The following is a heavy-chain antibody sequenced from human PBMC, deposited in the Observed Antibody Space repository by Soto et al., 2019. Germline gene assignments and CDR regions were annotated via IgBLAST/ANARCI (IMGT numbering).Heavy chain of an antibody. V-gene: IGHV4-31*03. J-gene: IGHJ4*02. CDR2: IYYSGST. CDR3: ARVGYSSSSIDY. Sequence: PSETLSLTCTVSGGSISSTGYYWAWVRQPPGKGLEWIGYIYYSGSTYYNPSLKSRVTISVDTSKNQFSLKLSSLTAADTAVYYSARVGYSSSSIDYWGQGTLVTVS. CDR1: GGSISSTGYY. D-gene: IGHD6-6*01.